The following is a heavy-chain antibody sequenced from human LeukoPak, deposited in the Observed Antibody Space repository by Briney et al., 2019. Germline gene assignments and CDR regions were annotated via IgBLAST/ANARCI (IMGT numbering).Heavy chain of an antibody. Sequence: GGSLRLSCAASGFTVSSNYMSWVRQAPGKGLEWVSVIYSGGSTYYADSVKGRFTISRDNSKNTLYLQMNSLRAEDTAVYYCASSLRYSSGWYADPYYFDYWGQGTLVTVSS. D-gene: IGHD6-19*01. V-gene: IGHV3-53*01. CDR1: GFTVSSNY. J-gene: IGHJ4*02. CDR3: ASSLRYSSGWYADPYYFDY. CDR2: IYSGGST.